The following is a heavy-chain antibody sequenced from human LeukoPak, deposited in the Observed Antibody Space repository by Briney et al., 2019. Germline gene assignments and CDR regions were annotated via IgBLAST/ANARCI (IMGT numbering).Heavy chain of an antibody. J-gene: IGHJ4*02. CDR1: GFTFNDYA. D-gene: IGHD3-22*01. CDR2: ISWNSGSI. V-gene: IGHV3-9*03. CDR3: AKEMRGRYYYDSSGYYYNYPFDY. Sequence: GRSLRLSCAASGFTFNDYAMHWVRQAPGKGLEWVSGISWNSGSIGYADSVKGRFTISRDNAKNSLYLQMNSLRADDMAFYYCAKEMRGRYYYDSSGYYYNYPFDYWGQGTLVTVSS.